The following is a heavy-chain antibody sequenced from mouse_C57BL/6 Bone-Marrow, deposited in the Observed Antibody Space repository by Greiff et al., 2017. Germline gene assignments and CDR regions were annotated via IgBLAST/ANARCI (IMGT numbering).Heavy chain of an antibody. J-gene: IGHJ1*03. Sequence: EVKVVESGGGLVQPGGSLKLSCAASGFTFSDYYMYWVRQTPEKRLEWVAYISNGGGSTYYPDTVKGRFTISRDNAKNTLYLQMSRLKSEDTAMYYCARHVSSYGYFDVWGTGTTVTVSS. CDR2: ISNGGGST. V-gene: IGHV5-12*01. CDR1: GFTFSDYY. D-gene: IGHD1-1*01. CDR3: ARHVSSYGYFDV.